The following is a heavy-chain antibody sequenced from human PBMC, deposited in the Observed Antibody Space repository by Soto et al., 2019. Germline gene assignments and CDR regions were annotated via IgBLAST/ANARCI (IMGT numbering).Heavy chain of an antibody. V-gene: IGHV3-7*01. J-gene: IGHJ6*02. CDR1: GFTFSSYW. D-gene: IGHD2-2*01. CDR3: ARAGRGVVEPAATPAYYYYHGMDV. Sequence: GGSLRLSCAASGFTFSSYWMSWVRQAPGKGLEWVANIKQDGSEKYYVDSVKGRFTISRDNAKNSLYLQMNSLRAEDTAVYYCARAGRGVVEPAATPAYYYYHGMDVWGQGTTATVS. CDR2: IKQDGSEK.